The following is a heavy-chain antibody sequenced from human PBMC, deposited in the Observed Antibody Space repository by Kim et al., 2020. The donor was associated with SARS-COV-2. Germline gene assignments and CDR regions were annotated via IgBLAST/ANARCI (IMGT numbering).Heavy chain of an antibody. CDR3: VFYDFWSGYYIGPGY. CDR1: GSTFSTYG. Sequence: SVKVSCKDSGSTFSTYGISWVRLAPGQGLEWMGGVIPIFGSANYTQKFQGRVTITADESTSTVYMDLSSLRSEDTAVYYCVFYDFWSGYYIGPGYWGQGTLVTVST. D-gene: IGHD3-3*01. CDR2: VIPIFGSA. V-gene: IGHV1-69*13. J-gene: IGHJ4*02.